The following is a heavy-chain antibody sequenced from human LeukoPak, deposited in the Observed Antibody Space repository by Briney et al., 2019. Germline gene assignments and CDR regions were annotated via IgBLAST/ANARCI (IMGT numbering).Heavy chain of an antibody. D-gene: IGHD2-2*01. J-gene: IGHJ4*02. CDR2: ISGSGGST. V-gene: IGHV3-23*01. Sequence: QSGGSLRLSCAASGFTFSTYAMTWVRQAPGEGLEWVSGISGSGGSTYYTDSVKGRFTISRDNSKNTLHPQMSSLRAEDTALYYCVKDRCDRTTCPEVWGQGTLVTVSS. CDR1: GFTFSTYA. CDR3: VKDRCDRTTCPEV.